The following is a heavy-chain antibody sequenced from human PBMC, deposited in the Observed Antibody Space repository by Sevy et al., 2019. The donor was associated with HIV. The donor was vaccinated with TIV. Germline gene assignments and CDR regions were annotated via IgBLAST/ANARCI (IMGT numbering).Heavy chain of an antibody. CDR3: ARHCTGTSCSHAFDI. V-gene: IGHV4-34*01. Sequence: SETLSLTCAVYGGSFIGYYWSWIRQPPGKGLEWIGEINHSGSTNYNPSLKSRVTISVDTSKNQFSLKLSSVTAADTAVYYCARHCTGTSCSHAFDIWGQGTMVTVSS. D-gene: IGHD2-2*01. CDR2: INHSGST. CDR1: GGSFIGYY. J-gene: IGHJ3*02.